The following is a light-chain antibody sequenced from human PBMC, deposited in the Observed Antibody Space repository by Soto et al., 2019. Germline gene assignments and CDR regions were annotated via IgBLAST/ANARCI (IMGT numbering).Light chain of an antibody. J-gene: IGLJ2*01. CDR1: KGVASYNR. CDR3: GLYTIAETVV. V-gene: IGLV2-18*01. CDR2: DVT. Sequence: QSALTQPPSVSGSPGQSVTISCNGTKGVASYNRVSWYQQTPGTSPKLLIYDVTKRASGISDRFSGSKSGNTASLTISGLHTDDEGDYYCGLYTIAETVVLGGGTKLTVL.